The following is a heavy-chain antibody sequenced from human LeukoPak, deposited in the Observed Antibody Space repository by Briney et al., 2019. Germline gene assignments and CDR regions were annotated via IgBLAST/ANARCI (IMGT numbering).Heavy chain of an antibody. J-gene: IGHJ5*02. Sequence: SETLSLTCTVSGGSISSGDYYWSWIRQPPGKGLEWIGYIYYSGSTYYNPSMKSRVTITVDTSKNQFSLKLSSVTAADTAVYYCARGSYSGYDSAWGQGTLVTVSS. CDR2: IYYSGST. V-gene: IGHV4-30-4*08. D-gene: IGHD5-12*01. CDR3: ARGSYSGYDSA. CDR1: GGSISSGDYY.